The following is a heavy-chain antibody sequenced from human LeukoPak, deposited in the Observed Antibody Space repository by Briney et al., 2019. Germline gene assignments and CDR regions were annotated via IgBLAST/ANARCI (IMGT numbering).Heavy chain of an antibody. Sequence: PGGSLRLSCAASGFTFSSYGMHWARQAPGKGLEWVAVISYDGSNKYYADSAKGRFTISRDNSKNTLYLQMNSLRAEDTAVYYCAKEAPAERFLEWFEPRYFDYWGQGTLVTVSS. CDR2: ISYDGSNK. CDR1: GFTFSSYG. CDR3: AKEAPAERFLEWFEPRYFDY. J-gene: IGHJ4*02. V-gene: IGHV3-30*18. D-gene: IGHD3-3*01.